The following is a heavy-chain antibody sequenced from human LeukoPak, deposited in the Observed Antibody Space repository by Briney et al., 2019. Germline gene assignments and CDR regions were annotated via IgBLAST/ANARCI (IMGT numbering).Heavy chain of an antibody. CDR1: GFTFSSYW. Sequence: GGSLRLSCAASGFTFSSYWMSWVRQAPGKGLEWVANIKQDGSEKYYVDSVKGRFTISRDNAKNSLYLQMNSLRAEDTALYYCARKDFGGSFDYWGQGTLVTVSS. D-gene: IGHD4-23*01. V-gene: IGHV3-7*03. CDR3: ARKDFGGSFDY. CDR2: IKQDGSEK. J-gene: IGHJ4*02.